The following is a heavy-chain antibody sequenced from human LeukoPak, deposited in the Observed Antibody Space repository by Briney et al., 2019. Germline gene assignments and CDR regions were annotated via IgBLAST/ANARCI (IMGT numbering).Heavy chain of an antibody. D-gene: IGHD1-26*01. CDR3: ARDLISGAYTFDY. CDR2: ISSTSFIT. J-gene: IGHJ4*02. CDR1: GFTFSSFS. Sequence: PGGSLRLSCATSGFTFSSFSMNWVRQAPGKGPEWVSCISSTSFITYYADSVRGRFTISRDNAKQSLYLQMNSLRDEDTGIYYCARDLISGAYTFDYWGQGTLVTVSS. V-gene: IGHV3-48*02.